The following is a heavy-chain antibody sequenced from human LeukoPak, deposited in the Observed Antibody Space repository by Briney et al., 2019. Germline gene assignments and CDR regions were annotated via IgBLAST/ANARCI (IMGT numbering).Heavy chain of an antibody. D-gene: IGHD2-2*02. CDR1: GYTFTSYG. J-gene: IGHJ5*02. CDR3: ARDRGGDIVVVPAAIAGFDP. CDR2: IIPIFGTA. V-gene: IGHV1-69*13. Sequence: SVKVSCKASGYTFTSYGISWVRQAPGQGLEWMGGIIPIFGTANYAQKFQGRVTITADESTSTAYMELSSLRSEDTAVYYCARDRGGDIVVVPAAIAGFDPWGQGTLVTVSS.